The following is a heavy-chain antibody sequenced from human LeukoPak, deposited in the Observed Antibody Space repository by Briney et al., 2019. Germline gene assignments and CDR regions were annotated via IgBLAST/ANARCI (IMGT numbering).Heavy chain of an antibody. CDR1: GYTLTELS. J-gene: IGHJ4*02. CDR2: FDPEDGET. Sequence: ASVKVSCKVSGYTLTELSMHWVRQAPGKGLEWMGGFDPEDGETIYAQKFQGRVTTTEDTSTDTAYMELSSLRSEDTAVYYCAASTVRYSSGWTLSDYWGQGTLVTVSS. CDR3: AASTVRYSSGWTLSDY. D-gene: IGHD6-19*01. V-gene: IGHV1-24*01.